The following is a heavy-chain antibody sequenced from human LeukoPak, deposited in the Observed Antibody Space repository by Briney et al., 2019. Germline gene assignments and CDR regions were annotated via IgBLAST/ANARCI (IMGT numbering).Heavy chain of an antibody. Sequence: ASVKVSCKVSGYSLTDLSMHWVRQTPGKGLEWLGGLDGEDGKTVYAKKFEGRVTLTENTSRDTAYMALGSLTSDDTAVYYYANSGYYGYYYYVMDVWGQGTTVTVSS. CDR3: ANSGYYGYYYYVMDV. CDR1: GYSLTDLS. V-gene: IGHV1-24*01. CDR2: LDGEDGKT. J-gene: IGHJ6*02. D-gene: IGHD3-3*01.